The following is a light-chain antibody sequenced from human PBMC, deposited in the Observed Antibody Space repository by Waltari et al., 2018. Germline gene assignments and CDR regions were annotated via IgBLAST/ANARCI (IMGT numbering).Light chain of an antibody. Sequence: WYQQPPGTAPSPIFVDGTFRSAGVPHRFSGSKSGNTASRTISELLAADDADYFCASYRGSALELFGGGTRLTDL. CDR3: ASYRGSALEL. J-gene: IGLJ3*02. V-gene: IGLV2-14*03. CDR2: DGT.